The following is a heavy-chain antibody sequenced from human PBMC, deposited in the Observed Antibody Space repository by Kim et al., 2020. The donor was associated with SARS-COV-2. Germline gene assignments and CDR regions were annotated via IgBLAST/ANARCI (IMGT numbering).Heavy chain of an antibody. CDR3: AGPRYSS. V-gene: IGHV3-7*01. CDR2: DGVQK. D-gene: IGHD2-15*01. Sequence: DGVQKYYSDSVNGRFTISRYNAKNSVYLQMNGLRAEDTAVYYCAGPRYSSWGQGILVTVSS. J-gene: IGHJ4*02.